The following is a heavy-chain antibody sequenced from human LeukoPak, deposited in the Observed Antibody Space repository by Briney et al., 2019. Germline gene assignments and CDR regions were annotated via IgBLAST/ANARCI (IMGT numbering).Heavy chain of an antibody. CDR1: GYTFTGYY. V-gene: IGHV1-2*02. J-gene: IGHJ4*02. CDR2: INPNSGGT. D-gene: IGHD5-24*01. Sequence: GASVKVSCKASGYTFTGYYMHWVRQAPGQGLEWMGWINPNSGGTNYAQKFQGRVTMTRDTSISTAYMELSRLRSDDTAVYYCARVIGRWLQPLGYWGQGTLVTVSS. CDR3: ARVIGRWLQPLGY.